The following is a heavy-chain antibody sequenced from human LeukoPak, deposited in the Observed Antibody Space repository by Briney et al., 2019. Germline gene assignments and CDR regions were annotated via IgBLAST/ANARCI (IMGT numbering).Heavy chain of an antibody. V-gene: IGHV4-59*01. CDR2: IYYSGNT. CDR3: ARVGTGSFDY. Sequence: PSETLSLTCTVSGGAISSYYRSWIRQPPGKGLEWIGYIYYSGNTNHNPSLKSRVTISIDTSKNQFSLKLSYVTAADTAVYYCARVGTGSFDYWGQRTLVTVSS. CDR1: GGAISSYY. J-gene: IGHJ4*02. D-gene: IGHD7-27*01.